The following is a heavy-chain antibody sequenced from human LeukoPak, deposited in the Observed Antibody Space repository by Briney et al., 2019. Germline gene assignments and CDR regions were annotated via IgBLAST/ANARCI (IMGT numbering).Heavy chain of an antibody. CDR3: ARDLSRDGYNPRY. V-gene: IGHV1-18*01. CDR1: GYTFTSYG. J-gene: IGHJ4*02. D-gene: IGHD5-24*01. Sequence: ASVKVSCKPSGYTFTSYGISWVRQAPGQGLEWMGWISGYNGNTNYAQKFQGRVTMTTDTSTSTAYMELRSLTSDDTAAYYCARDLSRDGYNPRYWGQGTLVTVSS. CDR2: ISGYNGNT.